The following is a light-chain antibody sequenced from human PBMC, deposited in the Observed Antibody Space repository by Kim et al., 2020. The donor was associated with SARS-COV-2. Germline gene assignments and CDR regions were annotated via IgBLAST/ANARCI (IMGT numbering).Light chain of an antibody. V-gene: IGLV3-1*01. CDR3: KAWDSFVV. CDR2: QDS. CDR1: KLGDKY. Sequence: SYELTQPPSVSVSPGQTASITCSGDKLGDKYACWYQQKPGQSPVLVIYQDSKRPSGIPERFSGSNSGNTATLTISGTQAMDEADYYCKAWDSFVVFGGGTQLTVL. J-gene: IGLJ2*01.